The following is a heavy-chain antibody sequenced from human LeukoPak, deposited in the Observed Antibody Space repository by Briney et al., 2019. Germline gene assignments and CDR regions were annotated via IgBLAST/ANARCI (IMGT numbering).Heavy chain of an antibody. D-gene: IGHD2-2*01. V-gene: IGHV1-2*02. J-gene: IGHJ5*02. Sequence: ASVKVSCKASGYTFTGHYMHWVRQAPGQGLEWMGWINPNSGGTNYAQKFQGRVTMTRDTSISTAYMELSRLRSDDTAVYYCARGEYCSSTSCSRRLVDPWGQRTLVTVSS. CDR1: GYTFTGHY. CDR2: INPNSGGT. CDR3: ARGEYCSSTSCSRRLVDP.